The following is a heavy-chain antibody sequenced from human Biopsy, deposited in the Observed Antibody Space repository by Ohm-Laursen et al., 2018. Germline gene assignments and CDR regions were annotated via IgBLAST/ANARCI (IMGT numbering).Heavy chain of an antibody. CDR2: TYYSGST. CDR1: GGSISRDY. Sequence: SDTLSLTCTVSGGSISRDYWAWIRQPPGKGLQWIGYTYYSGSTNYNPSLNSRVTIAVDTSKNQFSLRLTSGTAADTAVYYCVRSNYHYYGFDVWGQGTTVTVSS. J-gene: IGHJ6*02. V-gene: IGHV4-59*07. CDR3: VRSNYHYYGFDV.